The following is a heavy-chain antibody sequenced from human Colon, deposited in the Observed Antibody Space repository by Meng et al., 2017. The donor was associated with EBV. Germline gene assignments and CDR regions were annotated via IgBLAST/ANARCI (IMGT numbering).Heavy chain of an antibody. CDR3: GTLKYTSGFYGPAY. V-gene: IGHV7-4-1*02. CDR1: GYTFTRYP. J-gene: IGHJ4*02. CDR2: ISTNTGNP. Sequence: QVHVVQSGSGLKKPGASVKVSCKASGYTFTRYPMNWVRQAPGQGLEWMGWISTNTGNPTYAQGFTGRFVFSVDTSVSTAYLQISSLKAEDTAVYYCGTLKYTSGFYGPAYWGQGALVTSP. D-gene: IGHD6-19*01.